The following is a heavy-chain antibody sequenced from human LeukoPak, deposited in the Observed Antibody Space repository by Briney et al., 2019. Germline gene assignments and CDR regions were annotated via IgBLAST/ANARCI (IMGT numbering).Heavy chain of an antibody. CDR2: IKQDGSEK. V-gene: IGHV3-7*01. D-gene: IGHD6-6*01. J-gene: IGHJ4*02. Sequence: PGGSLRLSCAASGFTFSSYWMSWVRQAPGKGLEWVANIKQDGSEKYYVDSVKGRFTISRDNAKNSLYLQMNSLRAEDTAVYYCARSIAARLEGRPRPYYFDYWGQGTLVTVSS. CDR1: GFTFSSYW. CDR3: ARSIAARLEGRPRPYYFDY.